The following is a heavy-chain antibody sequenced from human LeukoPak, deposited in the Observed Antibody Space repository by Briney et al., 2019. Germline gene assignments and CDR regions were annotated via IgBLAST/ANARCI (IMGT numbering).Heavy chain of an antibody. CDR1: GGSFSGYY. CDR2: IYYSGST. CDR3: ARVQLRGAFDI. Sequence: SETLSLTCAVYGGSFSGYYWSWIRQPPGKGLEWIGYIYYSGSTNYNPSLKSRVTISVDTSKNQFSLKLSSVTAADTAVYYCARVQLRGAFDIWGQGTMVTVSS. J-gene: IGHJ3*02. V-gene: IGHV4-59*01. D-gene: IGHD1-26*01.